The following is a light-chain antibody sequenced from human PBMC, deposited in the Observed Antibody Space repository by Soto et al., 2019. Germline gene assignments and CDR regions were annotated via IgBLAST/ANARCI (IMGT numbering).Light chain of an antibody. CDR1: SSDVGGYNY. V-gene: IGLV2-14*01. Sequence: QSALTQPASVSGSPGQSITISCTGTSSDVGGYNYVSWYQQHPGKAPKLMIYEVSNRPSGVSNRFSGSKSGNTPSLTISGLQAEDEADYYCSSYTSSTIVFGTGTKVTVL. CDR2: EVS. J-gene: IGLJ1*01. CDR3: SSYTSSTIV.